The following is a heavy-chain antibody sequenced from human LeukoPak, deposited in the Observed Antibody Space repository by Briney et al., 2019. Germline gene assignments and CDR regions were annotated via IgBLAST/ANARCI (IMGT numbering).Heavy chain of an antibody. V-gene: IGHV4-38-2*01. CDR3: ARLSDLTQFDY. D-gene: IGHD2/OR15-2a*01. Sequence: PSETLSLTCAVSGYSISSGYYWGWIRQPPGKGLEWIGSIYHSGSTYYNPSLKSRVTISVDTSKNQFSLKLSSVTAADTAVYYCARLSDLTQFDYWGQGTLVTASS. CDR1: GYSISSGYY. CDR2: IYHSGST. J-gene: IGHJ4*02.